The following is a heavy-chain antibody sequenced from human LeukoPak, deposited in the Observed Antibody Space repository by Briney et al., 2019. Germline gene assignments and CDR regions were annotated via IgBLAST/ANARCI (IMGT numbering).Heavy chain of an antibody. V-gene: IGHV4-4*07. CDR3: ARAYCGGDCYSGAIVY. Sequence: PSETLSLTCTVSGGSISSYYWSWIRQPARKGLEWIGRIYTSGSTNYNPSLKSRVTMSVDTSKNQFSLKLSSVTAADTAVYYCARAYCGGDCYSGAIVYWGQGTLVTVSS. J-gene: IGHJ4*02. D-gene: IGHD2-21*02. CDR2: IYTSGST. CDR1: GGSISSYY.